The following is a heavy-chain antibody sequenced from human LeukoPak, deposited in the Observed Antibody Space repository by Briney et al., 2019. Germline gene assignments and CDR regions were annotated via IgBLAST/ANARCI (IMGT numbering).Heavy chain of an antibody. CDR2: IYYSGST. V-gene: IGHV4-31*03. D-gene: IGHD5-18*01. J-gene: IGHJ4*02. CDR1: GGSISSGGYY. CDR3: ARVGYSYGYVDY. Sequence: PSQTLSLTCTVSGGSISSGGYYWSWIRQHPGKGLEWIGYIYYSGSTYYNPSLKSRVTISVDTSKNQFSLKLSSVTAADTAVYYCARVGYSYGYVDYWGLGTLVTVSS.